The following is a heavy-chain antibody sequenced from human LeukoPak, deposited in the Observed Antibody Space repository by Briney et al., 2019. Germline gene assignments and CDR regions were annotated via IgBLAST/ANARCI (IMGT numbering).Heavy chain of an antibody. CDR2: INQDGSEK. V-gene: IGHV3-7*01. J-gene: IGHJ6*03. CDR3: AKDRIAAAGIPDYYYMDV. Sequence: GGSLRLSCAASGFTLSRYWMSWVRQAPGKGLEWVANINQDGSEKYYVDSVKGRFTISRDNAKNSVYLQMNRLRAEDTAVYYCAKDRIAAAGIPDYYYMDVWGKGTTVTISS. D-gene: IGHD6-13*01. CDR1: GFTLSRYW.